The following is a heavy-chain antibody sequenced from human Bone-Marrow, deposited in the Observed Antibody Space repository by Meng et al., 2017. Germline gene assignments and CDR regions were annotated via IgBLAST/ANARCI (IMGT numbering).Heavy chain of an antibody. Sequence: SVKVSCKASGGTFSSYAISWVRQAPGQGLEWMGGIIPIFGTANYAQKFQGRVTITADKSTSTAYMELNSLRAEDTAVYYCARDRIAAAARYYFDYWGQGTLVTVSS. CDR1: GGTFSSYA. J-gene: IGHJ4*02. CDR2: IIPIFGTA. D-gene: IGHD6-13*01. V-gene: IGHV1-69*06. CDR3: ARDRIAAAARYYFDY.